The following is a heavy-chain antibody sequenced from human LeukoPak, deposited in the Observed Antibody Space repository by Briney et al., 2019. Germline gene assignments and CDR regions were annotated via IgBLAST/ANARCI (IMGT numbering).Heavy chain of an antibody. Sequence: GGSLRLACAASGFTFSSYWMSWVRQAPGKGLEWVANIKQGGSEKYYVDSVKGRFTISRDNAKNSLYLQMNSLRAEDTAVYYCARDPGYDSSGYYIHWGQGTLVTVSS. CDR1: GFTFSSYW. CDR3: ARDPGYDSSGYYIH. D-gene: IGHD3-22*01. V-gene: IGHV3-7*01. CDR2: IKQGGSEK. J-gene: IGHJ4*02.